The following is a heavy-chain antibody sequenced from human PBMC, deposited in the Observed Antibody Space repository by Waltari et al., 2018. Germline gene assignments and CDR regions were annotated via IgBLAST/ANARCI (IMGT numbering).Heavy chain of an antibody. Sequence: EVQLVESGGGLVQPGGSLRLPCEAPGFTASSSYLTWVRQAPGKGLEWVSVIYSGGSTYYADSVKGRFTISRDNSKNTLYLQMNSLRAEDTAVYYCARDYDSSGYFDYWGQGTLVTVSS. D-gene: IGHD3-22*01. CDR2: IYSGGST. J-gene: IGHJ4*02. CDR3: ARDYDSSGYFDY. V-gene: IGHV3-66*01. CDR1: GFTASSSY.